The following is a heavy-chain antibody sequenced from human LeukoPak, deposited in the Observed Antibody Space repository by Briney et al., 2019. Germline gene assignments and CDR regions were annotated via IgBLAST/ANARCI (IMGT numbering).Heavy chain of an antibody. Sequence: PGGSLRLSCAASGFTFSSYAMSWVRQAPGKGLEWVSAISGSGGSTYYADSVKGRFTISRDNSKNTLYLQMNSLRAEDTAVYYCAKDLGTVTTPRPYYYMDVWGKGTTVTVSS. CDR1: GFTFSSYA. V-gene: IGHV3-23*01. D-gene: IGHD4-11*01. CDR3: AKDLGTVTTPRPYYYMDV. CDR2: ISGSGGST. J-gene: IGHJ6*03.